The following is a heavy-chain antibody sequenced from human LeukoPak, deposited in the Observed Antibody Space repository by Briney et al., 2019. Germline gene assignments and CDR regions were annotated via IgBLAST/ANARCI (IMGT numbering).Heavy chain of an antibody. D-gene: IGHD6-19*01. CDR3: ARDDEYSSGWYGIDY. J-gene: IGHJ4*02. V-gene: IGHV1-18*01. CDR1: GYTFTSYG. CDR2: ISAYNGNT. Sequence: ASVKVPCKASGYTFTSYGISWVRQAPGQGLEWMGWISAYNGNTNYAQKLQGRVTMTTDTSTSTAYMELRSLRSDDTAVYYCARDDEYSSGWYGIDYWGQGTLVTVSS.